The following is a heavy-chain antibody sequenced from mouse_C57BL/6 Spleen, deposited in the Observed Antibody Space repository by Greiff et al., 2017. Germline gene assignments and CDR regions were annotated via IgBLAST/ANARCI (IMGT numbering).Heavy chain of an antibody. CDR2: INYDGSST. Sequence: DVKFVESEGGLVQPGSSMKLSCTASGFTFSDYYMAWVRQVPEKGLEWVANINYDGSSTYYLDSLKSRFIISRDNAKNILYLQMSSLKSEDTATYYCARDQGWLLQYWYFDVWGTGTTVTVSS. CDR3: ARDQGWLLQYWYFDV. V-gene: IGHV5-16*01. CDR1: GFTFSDYY. D-gene: IGHD2-3*01. J-gene: IGHJ1*03.